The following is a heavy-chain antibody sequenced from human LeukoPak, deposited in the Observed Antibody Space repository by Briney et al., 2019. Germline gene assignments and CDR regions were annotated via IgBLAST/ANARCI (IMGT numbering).Heavy chain of an antibody. CDR3: VRGPYGASISKWFDP. D-gene: IGHD4/OR15-4a*01. V-gene: IGHV4-59*01. Sequence: SETLSLTCTVSRDSISGYSWSWIRQSPGGGLEWIGYIYYSGDTAYNPSLRSRVTMSVDTSKNQLSLQLSSMTTADTAVYYCVRGPYGASISKWFDPWGQGTQVFVSP. CDR1: RDSISGYS. J-gene: IGHJ5*02. CDR2: IYYSGDT.